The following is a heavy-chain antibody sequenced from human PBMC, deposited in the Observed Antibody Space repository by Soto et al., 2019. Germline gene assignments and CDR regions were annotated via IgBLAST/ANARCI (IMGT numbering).Heavy chain of an antibody. CDR2: ISYDGSNK. Sequence: QVQLVESGGGVVQPGRSLRLSCAASGFTFSSYGMHWVRQAPGKGLEWVAVISYDGSNKYYADSVKGRFTISRNNAKNTMYLQMNGVRAEDTAVSYCEKDSYYYDSSGYYPYFDYWGQGTLVTVSS. CDR3: EKDSYYYDSSGYYPYFDY. CDR1: GFTFSSYG. V-gene: IGHV3-30*18. D-gene: IGHD3-22*01. J-gene: IGHJ4*02.